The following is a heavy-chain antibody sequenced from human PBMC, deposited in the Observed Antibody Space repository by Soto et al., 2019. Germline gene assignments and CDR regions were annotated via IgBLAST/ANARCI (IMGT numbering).Heavy chain of an antibody. CDR3: ASSVAGKRNALDI. CDR2: INSDGSST. CDR1: GFTFSTYW. V-gene: IGHV3-74*01. D-gene: IGHD6-19*01. J-gene: IGHJ3*02. Sequence: VQLVESGGGLVQPGESLRLSCAASGFTFSTYWIHWVRQVPGKGLMWVSRINSDGSSTNYADSVQGRFAISRDNAKNALYLQMNSLRAEDTALYYCASSVAGKRNALDIWGQGTTVTVSS.